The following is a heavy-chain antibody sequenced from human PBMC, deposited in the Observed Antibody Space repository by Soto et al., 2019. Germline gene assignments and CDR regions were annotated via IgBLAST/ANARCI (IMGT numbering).Heavy chain of an antibody. CDR2: ISYDGSNK. CDR1: GFTFGSYG. J-gene: IGHJ4*02. Sequence: PGGSLRLSCAASGFTFGSYGMHWVRQAPGKGLEWVAVISYDGSNKYYADSVKGRFTISRDNAKNSLYLQMNSLRAEDTDVYYCARDTVGWNYAADYWGQGTMVTVSS. CDR3: ARDTVGWNYAADY. V-gene: IGHV3-30*03. D-gene: IGHD1-7*01.